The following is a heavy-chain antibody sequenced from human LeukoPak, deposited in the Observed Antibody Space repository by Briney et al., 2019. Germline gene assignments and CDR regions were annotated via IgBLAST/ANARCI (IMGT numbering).Heavy chain of an antibody. V-gene: IGHV3-30*02. CDR3: VNSGFDP. J-gene: IGHJ5*02. D-gene: IGHD3-10*01. CDR1: RFSFSSYG. Sequence: GGSLRLSCAASRFSFSSYGMHWVRQAPGKGLEWVAFIHYDGTTEYYADSVKGRFTISRDNFKNTLSLQMNGLRVEDTALYYCVNSGFDPWGQGTLVTVSS. CDR2: IHYDGTTE.